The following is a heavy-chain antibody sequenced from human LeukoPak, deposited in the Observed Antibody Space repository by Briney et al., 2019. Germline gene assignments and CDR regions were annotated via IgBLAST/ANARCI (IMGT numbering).Heavy chain of an antibody. D-gene: IGHD3-10*01. J-gene: IGHJ6*02. CDR1: GGSISSGGYY. Sequence: SETLSLTCTVSGGSISSGGYYWSWIRQHPGKGLEWIGYIYYSGSTYYNPSLKSRVTISVDTSKNQFSLKLSSVTAADTAVYYCARSHYYGSGSSGNYYYGMDVWGQGTTVTVSS. V-gene: IGHV4-31*03. CDR2: IYYSGST. CDR3: ARSHYYGSGSSGNYYYGMDV.